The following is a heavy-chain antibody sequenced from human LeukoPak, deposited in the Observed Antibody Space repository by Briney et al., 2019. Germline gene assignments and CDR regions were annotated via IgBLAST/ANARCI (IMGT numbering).Heavy chain of an antibody. Sequence: GGTLRLSCAASGFTFSSSAMSWVRQAPGKGLEWVSSISGSGSGGSTYYADSVKGRFTISRDNSKNSLYLQMNSLRAEDTAVYYCARDGHYYDSSGYEYRGGYYYYMDVWGKGTTVTVSS. D-gene: IGHD3-22*01. CDR2: ISGSGSGGST. J-gene: IGHJ6*03. CDR1: GFTFSSSA. CDR3: ARDGHYYDSSGYEYRGGYYYYMDV. V-gene: IGHV3-23*01.